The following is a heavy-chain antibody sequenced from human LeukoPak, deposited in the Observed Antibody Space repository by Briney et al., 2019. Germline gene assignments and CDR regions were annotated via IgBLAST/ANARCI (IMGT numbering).Heavy chain of an antibody. Sequence: GRSLRLSCAASGFTFSSYSMNWVRQAPGKGLEWVSYISSSSSTIYYADSVKGRFTISRDNAKNSLYLQMNSLRAEDTAVYYCARDLRPGSDYYDSSGYYPIDYWGQGTLVTVSS. CDR1: GFTFSSYS. J-gene: IGHJ4*02. CDR3: ARDLRPGSDYYDSSGYYPIDY. CDR2: ISSSSSTI. V-gene: IGHV3-48*04. D-gene: IGHD3-22*01.